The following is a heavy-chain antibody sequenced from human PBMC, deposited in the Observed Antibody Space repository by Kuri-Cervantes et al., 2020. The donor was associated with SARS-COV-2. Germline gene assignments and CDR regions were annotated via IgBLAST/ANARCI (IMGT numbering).Heavy chain of an antibody. CDR1: GYTFTGYY. CDR2: INPNSGGT. Sequence: ASVKVSCKASGYTFTGYYMHWVRQAPGQGLEWMGWINPNSGGTNYAQKFQGWVTMTRDTSISTAYMELSRLRSDDTAVYYCARGMVRGVIQYYYYGMDVWGQGTTVTRLL. V-gene: IGHV1-2*04. D-gene: IGHD3-10*01. J-gene: IGHJ6*02. CDR3: ARGMVRGVIQYYYYGMDV.